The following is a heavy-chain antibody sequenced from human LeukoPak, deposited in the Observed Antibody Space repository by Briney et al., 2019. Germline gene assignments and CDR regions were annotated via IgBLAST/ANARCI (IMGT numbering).Heavy chain of an antibody. Sequence: GGSLRLSCAVSGFTFNIYSMNWVRQAPGKGLEWVSSISSSSSYIYYADSVKGRFTISRDNAKNSLYLQMNSLRAEDTAVYYCARDYYDSSGYYYEYYFDYWGQGTLVTVSS. CDR2: ISSSSSYI. CDR1: GFTFNIYS. CDR3: ARDYYDSSGYYYEYYFDY. D-gene: IGHD3-22*01. J-gene: IGHJ4*02. V-gene: IGHV3-21*01.